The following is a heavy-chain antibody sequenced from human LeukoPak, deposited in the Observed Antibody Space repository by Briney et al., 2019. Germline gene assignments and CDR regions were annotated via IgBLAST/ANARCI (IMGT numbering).Heavy chain of an antibody. CDR1: GGSISTYY. V-gene: IGHV4-59*01. CDR3: ARVYCPNGVCYNSRGWFDP. J-gene: IGHJ5*02. Sequence: SETLSLTCTVSGGSISTYYWSWIRQPPGKGLEWIGYIFYGGSTNYNPSLKSRVTISVDTSKNQFSLKLSSVTAADTAVYYCARVYCPNGVCYNSRGWFDPWGQGTLVTVSS. D-gene: IGHD2-8*01. CDR2: IFYGGST.